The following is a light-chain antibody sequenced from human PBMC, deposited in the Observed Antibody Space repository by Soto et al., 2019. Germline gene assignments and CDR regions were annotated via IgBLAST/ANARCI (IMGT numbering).Light chain of an antibody. Sequence: QSALTQPASVSGSPGQSITISCTGTSSDIGRYKFVSWFQQHPGKAPQLMIFEGTNRPSGVSNRFSGSKSGNTASLTISGLQAEDEAIDFCSSSTNTNTIVIFGGGTKLTVL. J-gene: IGLJ2*01. CDR2: EGT. CDR3: SSSTNTNTIVI. CDR1: SSDIGRYKF. V-gene: IGLV2-14*01.